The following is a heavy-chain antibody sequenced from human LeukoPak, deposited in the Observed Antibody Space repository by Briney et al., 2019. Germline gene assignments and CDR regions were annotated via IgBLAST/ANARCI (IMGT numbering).Heavy chain of an antibody. D-gene: IGHD3-16*02. J-gene: IGHJ4*02. CDR2: ISWNSGSI. CDR3: AKDIERVTVTYYFDY. V-gene: IGHV3-9*01. CDR1: GFTFDDYA. Sequence: GRSLRLSCAAAGFTFDDYAMHWVRQAPGKGLEWVSGISWNSGSIGYADSVKGRFTISRDSAKNSLYLQMNSLRAEDTALYYCAKDIERVTVTYYFDYWGQGTLVTVSS.